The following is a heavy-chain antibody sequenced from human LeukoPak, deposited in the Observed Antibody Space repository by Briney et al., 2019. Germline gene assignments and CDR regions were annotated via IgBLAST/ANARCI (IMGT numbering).Heavy chain of an antibody. CDR3: ARGIMGTGFDR. V-gene: IGHV6-1*01. J-gene: IGHJ4*02. CDR2: TYYRSRWIY. CDR1: GDSVSNDNAI. Sequence: SQTLSLTCDISGDSVSNDNAIWNWIRQSPSGGLEWLGRTYYRSRWIYDYAVSVKGRMTINPDTSKNQFSLQLSSLAPEDTALYYCARGIMGTGFDRWGQGTLVTVSS. D-gene: IGHD1-26*01.